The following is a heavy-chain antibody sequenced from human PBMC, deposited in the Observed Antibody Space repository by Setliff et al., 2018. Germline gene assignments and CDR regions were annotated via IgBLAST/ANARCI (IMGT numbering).Heavy chain of an antibody. CDR2: IIPVLGMT. V-gene: IGHV1-69*10. J-gene: IGHJ6*03. D-gene: IGHD4-17*01. Sequence: ASVKVSCKSSGDPFNAYGVSWVRQAPGQGLEWMGAIIPVLGMTDYAQKFQGRLTITADQSTTTVYMELSSLRFDDTALYYCARGPSPTVTPSRLIYFYHMDVWGTGTTVTVS. CDR1: GDPFNAYG. CDR3: ARGPSPTVTPSRLIYFYHMDV.